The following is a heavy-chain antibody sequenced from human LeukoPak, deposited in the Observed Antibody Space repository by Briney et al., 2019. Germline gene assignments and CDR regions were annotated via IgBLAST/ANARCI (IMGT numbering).Heavy chain of an antibody. CDR1: GFIFSSYW. CDR2: TKQDGSDK. CDR3: ARGPGSRGIFDY. J-gene: IGHJ4*02. Sequence: GGSLRLSCAASGFIFSSYWMSWVRQAPGKGLEWVANTKQDGSDKSYVDSVKGRFTISRDNAKNSLYLQMNSLRAEDTAVYYCARGPGSRGIFDYWGQGTLVTVSS. D-gene: IGHD3-10*01. V-gene: IGHV3-7*03.